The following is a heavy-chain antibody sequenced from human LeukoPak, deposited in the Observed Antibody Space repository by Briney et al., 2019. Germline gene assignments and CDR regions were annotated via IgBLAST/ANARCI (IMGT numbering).Heavy chain of an antibody. D-gene: IGHD1-14*01. Sequence: GGSLRLSCTTSGLTFSTSGFNWVRQAPGKGLEWVASIGPTGCDRYYADSIKGRFTISRDNANNFRYLQMDSLRAEDTAVYYCATETNGRHYDYWGQGTLLTVSS. CDR3: ATETNGRHYDY. CDR2: IGPTGCDR. V-gene: IGHV3-21*06. J-gene: IGHJ4*02. CDR1: GLTFSTSG.